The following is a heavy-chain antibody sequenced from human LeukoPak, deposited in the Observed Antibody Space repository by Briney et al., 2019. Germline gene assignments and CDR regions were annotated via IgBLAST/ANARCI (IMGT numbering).Heavy chain of an antibody. J-gene: IGHJ4*02. V-gene: IGHV4-30-4*01. D-gene: IGHD3-10*01. CDR1: GGSISSGDYY. CDR3: ARVTYGSGSHGSDY. Sequence: PSETLSLTCTVSGGSISSGDYYWSWIRQPPGKGLEWIGYIYYSGSTYYNPSLKSRVTISVDTSKNQFSLKLSSVTAADTAVYYCARVTYGSGSHGSDYWGQGTLVTVSS. CDR2: IYYSGST.